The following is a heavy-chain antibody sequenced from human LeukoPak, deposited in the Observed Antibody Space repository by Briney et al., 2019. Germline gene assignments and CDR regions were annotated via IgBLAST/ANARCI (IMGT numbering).Heavy chain of an antibody. Sequence: PGGSLRLSCAASGFTFSDYYMSWIRQAPGKGLEWVSYISSSGSTIYYADSVKGRFTISRDNAKNSLYLQMNSLRAEDTAVYYCAREGEGYYDSSGYLVVYHTGSRAFDIWGQGTMVTVSS. D-gene: IGHD3-22*01. J-gene: IGHJ3*02. CDR1: GFTFSDYY. CDR3: AREGEGYYDSSGYLVVYHTGSRAFDI. V-gene: IGHV3-11*04. CDR2: ISSSGSTI.